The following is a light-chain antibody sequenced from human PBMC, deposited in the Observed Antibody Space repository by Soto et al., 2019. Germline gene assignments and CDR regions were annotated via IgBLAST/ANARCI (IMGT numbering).Light chain of an antibody. J-gene: IGKJ4*01. V-gene: IGKV3-15*01. CDR2: GAS. Sequence: EIVMTQSPATLSVSPGERATLSCRASQSVTSNLAWYQQKPGQAPRLLIYGASTRATGIPARFSGSGSGTEVTLTSSSLQSEDSALYYCQQYNDWPPLTFGGGTKVEIK. CDR1: QSVTSN. CDR3: QQYNDWPPLT.